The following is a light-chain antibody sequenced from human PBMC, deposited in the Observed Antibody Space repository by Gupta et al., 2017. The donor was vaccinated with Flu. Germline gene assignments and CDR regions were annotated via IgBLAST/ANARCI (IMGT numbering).Light chain of an antibody. CDR1: SSDLAGFDY. V-gene: IGLV2-14*01. J-gene: IGLJ3*02. CDR3: SSYTTTSTV. CDR2: EVS. Sequence: QSALTQPASVSGSPGQSITMSCPGTSSDLAGFDYVSWYQHHPGKVPKLIIYEVSDRPSGVSNRFSGSRSGNTASLTIFGLQAEDEAYYYCSSYTTTSTVFGGGTKLTVL.